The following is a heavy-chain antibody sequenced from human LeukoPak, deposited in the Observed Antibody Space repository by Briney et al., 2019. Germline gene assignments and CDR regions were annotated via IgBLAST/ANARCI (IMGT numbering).Heavy chain of an antibody. V-gene: IGHV3-33*01. CDR1: GFTFTSYG. CDR3: ARAGYCSGGSCYGSDY. CDR2: IWYDGSIQ. J-gene: IGHJ4*02. Sequence: GRSLRLSCAPAGFTFTSYGMHWVRQAPGKGLEWVAAIWYDGSIQHYADSVKGRFTISRDNSKNTLYLQMDSLRAEDTAVYYCARAGYCSGGSCYGSDYWGQGTLVSVSS. D-gene: IGHD2-15*01.